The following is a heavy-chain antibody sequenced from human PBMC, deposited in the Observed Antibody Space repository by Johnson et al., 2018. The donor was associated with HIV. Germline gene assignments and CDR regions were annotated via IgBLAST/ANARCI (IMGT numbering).Heavy chain of an antibody. Sequence: VQLVESGGGLVQPGGSLRLSCAASGFSFSSYAMSWVRQAPGKGLEWVSAISSSGSTIYYADSVKGRFTISRDNAKNSLYLQMNSLRAEDTAVYYCATRDPTHRPGVFDIWGQGTMVTVSS. V-gene: IGHV3-48*04. D-gene: IGHD1-14*01. CDR1: GFSFSSYA. CDR2: ISSSGSTI. J-gene: IGHJ3*02. CDR3: ATRDPTHRPGVFDI.